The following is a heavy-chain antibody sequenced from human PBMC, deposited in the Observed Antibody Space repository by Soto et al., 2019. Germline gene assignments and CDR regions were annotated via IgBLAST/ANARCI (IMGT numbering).Heavy chain of an antibody. CDR3: AKDAVGSHYFYYMDV. J-gene: IGHJ6*03. D-gene: IGHD3-10*01. Sequence: SLRLSCAASGFAFNDYAMHWVRQAPGKGLEWVAGISWHSANIAYADSVKGRFTISRDNAKNSLYLQMNSLRSEDTAFYYCAKDAVGSHYFYYMDVWGKGTAVTVSS. CDR1: GFAFNDYA. CDR2: ISWHSANI. V-gene: IGHV3-9*01.